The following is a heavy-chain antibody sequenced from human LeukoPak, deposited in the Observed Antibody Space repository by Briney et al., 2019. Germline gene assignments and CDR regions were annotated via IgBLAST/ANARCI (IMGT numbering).Heavy chain of an antibody. D-gene: IGHD2-2*01. Sequence: SETLSLTCTVFGASFNSDDQYWNWIRQSPGKGPEWIGSIHPSGMLYNNPSLESRVTMSRDTSKNQFSLNLNSVTAADTAVYFCSRGLGSRKLGYWGQGILVTVSS. CDR2: IHPSGML. V-gene: IGHV4-31*03. CDR1: GASFNSDDQY. J-gene: IGHJ4*02. CDR3: SRGLGSRKLGY.